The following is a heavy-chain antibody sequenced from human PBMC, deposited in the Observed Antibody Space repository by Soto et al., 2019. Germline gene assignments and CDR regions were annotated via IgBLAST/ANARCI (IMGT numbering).Heavy chain of an antibody. V-gene: IGHV1-46*01. CDR3: ARRKMIAVAQDAFDI. Sequence: ASVKVSCKASGYTFTSYYMHWVRQAPGQGLEWMGRINPIRGIASYAQKFQGRVTITTDTSTSTAYMELSSLRSEDTAVYYCARRKMIAVAQDAFDIWGQGTMVTVSS. CDR1: GYTFTSYY. J-gene: IGHJ3*02. D-gene: IGHD6-19*01. CDR2: INPIRGIA.